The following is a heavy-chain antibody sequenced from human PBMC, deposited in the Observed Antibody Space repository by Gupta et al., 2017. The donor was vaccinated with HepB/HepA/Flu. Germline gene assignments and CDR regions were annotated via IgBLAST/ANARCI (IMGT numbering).Heavy chain of an antibody. CDR3: ARTTRGHMDV. D-gene: IGHD1-1*01. V-gene: IGHV4-59*01. CDR1: GGSMSNYY. Sequence: QVHLQQSGPGLVKPSETLSLSCTVSGGSMSNYYWIWIRQPPGKGLEWIGDVYYSGSTNYNPSLKSRVTISVDMSKNQFSLNLNSVTAADTAVYYCARTTRGHMDVWGEGTTVTVSS. CDR2: VYYSGST. J-gene: IGHJ6*03.